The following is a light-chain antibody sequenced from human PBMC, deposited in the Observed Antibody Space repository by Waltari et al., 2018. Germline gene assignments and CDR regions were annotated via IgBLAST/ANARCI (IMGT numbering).Light chain of an antibody. J-gene: IGKJ1*01. CDR3: QQSYSTPPGWT. V-gene: IGKV1-39*01. CDR2: AAS. Sequence: IQMSQPPSSLPAPVVDRVTFPSRASQSISSYLNWYQQKPGKAPKPLIYAASSLQSGVPSMFSGSGSGTDFTLTISSLQPEEFATYYCQQSYSTPPGWTFGQGTKVEI. CDR1: QSISSY.